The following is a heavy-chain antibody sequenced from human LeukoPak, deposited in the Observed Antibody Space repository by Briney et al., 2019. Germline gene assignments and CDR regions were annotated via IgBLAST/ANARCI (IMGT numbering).Heavy chain of an antibody. J-gene: IGHJ4*02. CDR2: ISYDGSNN. CDR3: ARGFWHYDFWSGYSSFDY. CDR1: GLTFSSYA. D-gene: IGHD3-3*01. V-gene: IGHV3-30-3*01. Sequence: TGGSLRLSCAASGLTFSSYAMHWVRQPPGKGLEWVAVISYDGSNNYYADSVKGRFTISRDNSKNTLYLQMNSLRAEDTAVYYCARGFWHYDFWSGYSSFDYWGQGTLVTVSS.